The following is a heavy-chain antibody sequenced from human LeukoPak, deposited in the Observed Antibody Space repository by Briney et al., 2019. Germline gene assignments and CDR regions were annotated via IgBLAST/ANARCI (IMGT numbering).Heavy chain of an antibody. CDR2: INHSGST. D-gene: IGHD3-22*01. V-gene: IGHV4-34*01. Sequence: SETLSLTCTVSGGSISSYYWSWIRQPPGKGLEWIGEINHSGSTNYNPSLKSRVTISVDTSKNQFSLKLSSVTAADTAVYYCARGRGNYYDSSGSTGRYFDYWGQGTLVTVSS. CDR1: GGSISSYY. J-gene: IGHJ4*02. CDR3: ARGRGNYYDSSGSTGRYFDY.